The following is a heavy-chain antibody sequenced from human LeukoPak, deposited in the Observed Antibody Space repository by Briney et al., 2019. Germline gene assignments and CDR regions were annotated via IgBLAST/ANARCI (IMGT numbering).Heavy chain of an antibody. D-gene: IGHD6-13*01. V-gene: IGHV3-23*01. CDR2: ISDSGGST. CDR3: ARGVAAGAYSDAFDI. CDR1: GFTFSSYA. Sequence: GGSLRLSCAASGFTFSSYAVSWVRQAPGKGLAWVSAISDSGGSTQYADSVKGRFIISRDNSKNTLYLQMNSLRAEDTAVYYCARGVAAGAYSDAFDIWGQGTMVTVSS. J-gene: IGHJ3*02.